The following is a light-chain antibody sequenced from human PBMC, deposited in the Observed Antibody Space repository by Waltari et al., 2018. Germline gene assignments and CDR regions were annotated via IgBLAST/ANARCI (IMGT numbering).Light chain of an antibody. CDR1: QSVSSN. CDR3: QQYNNWPRT. J-gene: IGKJ1*01. Sequence: EIVMTLSPATLSVSPGERATLSCRASQSVSSNLAWYQQKPGQAPRLLIYGASTRATGISARFSGSGSGTEFTLTISSLQSEDFAVYYCQQYNNWPRTFGQGTKVEIK. CDR2: GAS. V-gene: IGKV3-15*01.